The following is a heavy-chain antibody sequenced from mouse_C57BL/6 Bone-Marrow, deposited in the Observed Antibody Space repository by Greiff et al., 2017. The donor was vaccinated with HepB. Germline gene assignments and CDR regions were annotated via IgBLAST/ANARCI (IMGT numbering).Heavy chain of an antibody. J-gene: IGHJ2*01. CDR1: GYTFTSYW. Sequence: VQLQQSGAELVKPGASVKLSCKASGYTFTSYWMHWVKQRPGQGLEWIGMIHPNSGSTNYNEKFKSKATLTVDKSSSTAYMQLSSLTSEDSAVYYCARRGNWYYFDYWGQGTTLTVSS. D-gene: IGHD4-1*01. CDR2: IHPNSGST. CDR3: ARRGNWYYFDY. V-gene: IGHV1-64*01.